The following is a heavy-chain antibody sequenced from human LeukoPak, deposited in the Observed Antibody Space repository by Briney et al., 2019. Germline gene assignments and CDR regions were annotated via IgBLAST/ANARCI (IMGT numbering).Heavy chain of an antibody. J-gene: IGHJ5*02. V-gene: IGHV4-34*01. D-gene: IGHD1-1*01. CDR3: ARGALVLDAGNNWFDP. CDR2: INHSGST. Sequence: KPSETLSLTCAVYGGSFSGYYWSWIRQPPGKGLEWIGEINHSGSTNYNPSLKSRVTISVDTSKNQFSLKLSSVTAADTAVYYCARGALVLDAGNNWFDPWGQGTLVTVSS. CDR1: GGSFSGYY.